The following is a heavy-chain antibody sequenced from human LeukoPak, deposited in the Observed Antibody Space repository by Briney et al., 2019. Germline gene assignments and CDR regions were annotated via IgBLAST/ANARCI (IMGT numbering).Heavy chain of an antibody. D-gene: IGHD5-18*01. CDR3: ARVRYSYGYDW. J-gene: IGHJ4*02. Sequence: PGGSLRLSCAASGFTFGNYWMHWVRQAPGKGLVWVSRINSDGRSISYADSEKGRFTISRDNAKNTLYLQMNSLRAEDTAVYYCARVRYSYGYDWWGQGTLVTVSS. CDR1: GFTFGNYW. CDR2: INSDGRSI. V-gene: IGHV3-74*01.